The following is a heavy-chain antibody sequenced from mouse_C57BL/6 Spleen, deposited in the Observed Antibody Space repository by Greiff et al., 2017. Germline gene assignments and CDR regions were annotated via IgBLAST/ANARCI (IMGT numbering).Heavy chain of an antibody. CDR1: GYTFTSYW. CDR2: IDPSDSYT. D-gene: IGHD1-1*01. J-gene: IGHJ4*01. V-gene: IGHV1-50*01. Sequence: QVQLQQPGAELVKPGASVKLSCKASGYTFTSYWMQWVKQRPGQGLEWIGEIDPSDSYTNYNQKFKGKATLTVDTSSSTAYRQRSSLTSEDSAVYYCAALSSYGAMDYWGQGTSVTVSS. CDR3: AALSSYGAMDY.